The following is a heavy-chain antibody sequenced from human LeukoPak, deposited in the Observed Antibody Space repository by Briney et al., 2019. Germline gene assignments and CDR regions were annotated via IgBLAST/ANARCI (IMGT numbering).Heavy chain of an antibody. CDR3: AKDASNYFWYSDL. V-gene: IGHV3-23*01. D-gene: IGHD1-1*01. CDR2: ITASGHII. Sequence: GGSLRLSCAGSGFIFSTYAMTWVRQAPGKGLEWVSGITASGHIINYADSVKGRFTISRDNSKNTLYLQMSSLRAEDTAVYYCAKDASNYFWYSDLWGRGTLVTVSS. J-gene: IGHJ2*01. CDR1: GFIFSTYA.